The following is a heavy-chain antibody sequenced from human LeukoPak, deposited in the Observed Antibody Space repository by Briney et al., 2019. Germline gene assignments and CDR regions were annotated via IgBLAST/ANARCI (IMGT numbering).Heavy chain of an antibody. Sequence: GGSLRLSCAASGFTFSSYAMHWVRQAPGKGLEYVSAISSNGGSTYYANSVKGRFTISRDNSKNTLYLQMGSLRAEDMAVYYCARKGVAGGLDYWGQGTLVTVSS. CDR1: GFTFSSYA. D-gene: IGHD6-19*01. V-gene: IGHV3-64*01. CDR2: ISSNGGST. J-gene: IGHJ4*02. CDR3: ARKGVAGGLDY.